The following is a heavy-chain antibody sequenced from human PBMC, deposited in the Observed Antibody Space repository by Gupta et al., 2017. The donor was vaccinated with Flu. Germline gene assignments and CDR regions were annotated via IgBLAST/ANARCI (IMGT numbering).Heavy chain of an antibody. D-gene: IGHD3-3*01. CDR3: ARVGFFGFRPPGSDALDM. CDR1: GFTFRRFW. J-gene: IGHJ3*01. Sequence: ELQLVESGGGLVQPGGSLRLSCAASGFTFRRFWMHWVRQAPGKGPEWVSRMQEDGSGRGYAYSVKGRFTVSRDNANHMLFLEMKGLRVEDTAIYYCARVGFFGFRPPGSDALDMWGQGTMVTVSS. V-gene: IGHV3-74*01. CDR2: MQEDGSGR.